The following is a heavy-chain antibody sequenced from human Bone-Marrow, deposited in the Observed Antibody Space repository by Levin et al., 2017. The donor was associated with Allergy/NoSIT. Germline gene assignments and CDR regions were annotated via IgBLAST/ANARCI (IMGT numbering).Heavy chain of an antibody. J-gene: IGHJ6*02. CDR1: GFLFNIYG. D-gene: IGHD4-17*01. Sequence: GGSLRLSCAASGFLFNIYGIQWVRQAPGKGLEWVAVISYDGRNKQFADSVKGRFTISRDNSKNTVHLQMDSLRPDDTAVYYCGKDLENYRDYDYYLYAIDVWGRGTTVTVSS. CDR2: ISYDGRNK. V-gene: IGHV3-30*02. CDR3: GKDLENYRDYDYYLYAIDV.